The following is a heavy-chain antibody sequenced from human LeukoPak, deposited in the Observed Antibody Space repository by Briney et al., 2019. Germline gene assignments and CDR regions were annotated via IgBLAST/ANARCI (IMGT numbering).Heavy chain of an antibody. CDR1: GLTFYSYG. J-gene: IGHJ4*02. V-gene: IGHV3-23*01. CDR2: INRSGDST. Sequence: GGSLRLSCAASGLTFYSYGVNWVRQAPGKGLEWVSGINRSGDSTSYADSVKGRFTISRDNSKNTLYLQMNSLRAEDTAVYYCVKDDNSGWFPPLDFWGQGTLVTVSS. D-gene: IGHD6-19*01. CDR3: VKDDNSGWFPPLDF.